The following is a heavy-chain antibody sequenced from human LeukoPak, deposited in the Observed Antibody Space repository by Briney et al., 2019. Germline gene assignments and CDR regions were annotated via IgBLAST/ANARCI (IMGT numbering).Heavy chain of an antibody. J-gene: IGHJ4*02. CDR1: GGTFSSCA. CDR2: IIPIFGTA. CDR3: ASEAATGYYFDY. Sequence: ASVKVSCKASGGTFSSCAISWVRQAPGQGLEWMGGIIPIFGTANYAQKFQGRVTITADESTSTAYMELSSLRSEDTAVYYCASEAATGYYFDYWGQGTLVTVSS. D-gene: IGHD2-15*01. V-gene: IGHV1-69*13.